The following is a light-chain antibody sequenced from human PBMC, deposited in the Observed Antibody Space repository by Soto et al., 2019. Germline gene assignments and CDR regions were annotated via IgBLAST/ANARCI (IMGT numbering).Light chain of an antibody. CDR2: KAS. CDR3: QQHADYPIT. J-gene: IGKJ4*01. V-gene: IGKV1-5*03. Sequence: DIQMTQSPSTLSASVGDRVTITCRASQTVGSWLAWYQQKPGTAPKFLIYKASTLETGVPSRFSGSASGTEFTLTISSLQPDDFATYYCQQHADYPITFGGGTKVEI. CDR1: QTVGSW.